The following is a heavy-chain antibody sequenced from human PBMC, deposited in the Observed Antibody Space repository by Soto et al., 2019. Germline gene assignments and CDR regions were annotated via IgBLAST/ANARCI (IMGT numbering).Heavy chain of an antibody. CDR2: ISSASSHI. D-gene: IGHD1-1*01. CDR1: GFTFTSFT. CDR3: ARNWKQSGVDYFAY. J-gene: IGHJ4*02. V-gene: IGHV3-21*01. Sequence: EVQLVESGGGLVKPGGSLRLFCAASGFTFTSFTMNWVRQPPGKGLEWVSSISSASSHIYYADSVKGRFTISGDNTKNSLFLQMNSLRAEETAVYYCARNWKQSGVDYFAYWGQGTLVTVSS.